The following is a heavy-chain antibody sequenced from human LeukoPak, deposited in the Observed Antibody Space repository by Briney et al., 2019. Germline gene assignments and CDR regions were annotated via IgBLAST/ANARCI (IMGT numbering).Heavy chain of an antibody. CDR2: FDPEDGET. J-gene: IGHJ4*02. V-gene: IGHV1-24*01. Sequence: ASVKVSCKASGYTFTSYDIIWVRQAPGKGLEWMGGFDPEDGETIYAQKFQGRVTMTEDTSTDTAYMELSSLRSEDTAVYYCATNPSSGWYLDYWGQGTLVTVSS. D-gene: IGHD6-19*01. CDR3: ATNPSSGWYLDY. CDR1: GYTFTSYD.